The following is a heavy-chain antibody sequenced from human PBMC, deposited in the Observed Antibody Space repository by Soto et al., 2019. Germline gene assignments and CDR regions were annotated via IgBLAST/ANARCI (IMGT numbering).Heavy chain of an antibody. Sequence: EVQLVESGGGLVKPGGSLRLSCAASGSTFSSYSMNWVRQAPGKGLEWVSSLSRGSSYIYYADSVNGRFTISRDNAKNSLYLQINSLRAEDTAVYYCAVEYSSSGFDPWGQGTLVTVSS. V-gene: IGHV3-21*01. CDR1: GSTFSSYS. J-gene: IGHJ5*02. CDR3: AVEYSSSGFDP. CDR2: LSRGSSYI. D-gene: IGHD6-6*01.